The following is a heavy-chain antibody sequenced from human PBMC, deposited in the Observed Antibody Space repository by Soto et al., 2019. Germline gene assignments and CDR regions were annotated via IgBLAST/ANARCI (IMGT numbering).Heavy chain of an antibody. J-gene: IGHJ4*02. D-gene: IGHD2-15*01. CDR1: GYTFNDFG. Sequence: QVHLLQSGAEVQKPGASVKVSCKTSGYTFNDFGITWVRQAPGLGLEWLGWIYSKAGKMNFAPKFQNRVIMTTDTSTSTAFMELTCLTFGDSAIYCCARDIAFDIDYWGQGTLVTVS. CDR2: IYSKAGKM. V-gene: IGHV1-18*01. CDR3: ARDIAFDIDY.